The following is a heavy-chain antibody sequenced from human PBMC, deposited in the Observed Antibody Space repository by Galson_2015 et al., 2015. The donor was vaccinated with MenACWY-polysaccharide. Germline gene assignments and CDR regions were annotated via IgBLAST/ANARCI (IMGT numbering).Heavy chain of an antibody. CDR2: VSWNSGSA. CDR1: GFTFDDYA. Sequence: SLRLSCAASGFTFDDYAMHWVRQAPGKGLEWVSGVSWNSGSADYAGSVKGRFTISRDNARNSLYLQMNSLRAEDTAFYYCAKSPSSSWYGPFDYWGQGTLVTVSS. V-gene: IGHV3-9*01. D-gene: IGHD6-13*01. CDR3: AKSPSSSWYGPFDY. J-gene: IGHJ4*02.